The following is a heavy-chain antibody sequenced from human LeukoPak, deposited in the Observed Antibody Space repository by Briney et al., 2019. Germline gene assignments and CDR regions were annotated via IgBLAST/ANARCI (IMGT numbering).Heavy chain of an antibody. J-gene: IGHJ5*02. CDR1: GGSFSGYY. CDR2: INHSGST. Sequence: SETLSLTCAVYGGSFSGYYLSWIRQPPGKGLEWIGEINHSGSTNYNPSLKSRVTISVDTSKNQFSLKLSSVTAADTAVYYCARIRGLLWFGEYKGWFDPWGQGTLVTVSS. V-gene: IGHV4-34*01. CDR3: ARIRGLLWFGEYKGWFDP. D-gene: IGHD3-10*01.